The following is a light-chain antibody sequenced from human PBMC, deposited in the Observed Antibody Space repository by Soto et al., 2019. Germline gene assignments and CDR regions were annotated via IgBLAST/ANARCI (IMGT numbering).Light chain of an antibody. CDR2: GN. V-gene: IGLV1-40*01. Sequence: QSVLTQSPSVSGAPGQRVTISCTGSSSNIGAGYSVHWYQQLPGTAPKLLIYGNNRPSGVPDRFSGSKSGTSGSLAITGLQPEDEADYYCQSYDNTLSAWVFGGGTQLTVL. CDR1: SSNIGAGYS. CDR3: QSYDNTLSAWV. J-gene: IGLJ3*02.